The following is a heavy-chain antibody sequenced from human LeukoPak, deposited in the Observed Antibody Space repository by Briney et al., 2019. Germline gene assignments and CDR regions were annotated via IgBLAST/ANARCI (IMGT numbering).Heavy chain of an antibody. CDR2: INFNSGGK. Sequence: ASVKVSCKASAYTFSGYYIHWVRQAPGQGLEWMGWINFNSGGKIFAEKFQDRVTMARDTSISKAYMELSRLRSDDTAVYYCARQIVSGSMGCDFWGQGTLVTVSS. CDR3: ARQIVSGSMGCDF. CDR1: AYTFSGYY. V-gene: IGHV1-2*02. J-gene: IGHJ4*02. D-gene: IGHD2-21*01.